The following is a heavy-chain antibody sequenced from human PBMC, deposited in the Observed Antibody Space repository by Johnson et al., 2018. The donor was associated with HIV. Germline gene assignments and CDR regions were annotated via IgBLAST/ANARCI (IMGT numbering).Heavy chain of an antibody. CDR3: ARLMAARTLDDAFDL. J-gene: IGHJ3*01. CDR1: GFTFDDYA. D-gene: IGHD6-13*01. CDR2: INKDGRVK. Sequence: MQLVESGGGVVRPGGSLRLSCAASGFTFDDYAMNWVRQAPGKGLEWVANINKDGRVKHYVDPVKGRFTISRENAKNSLYLQMNSLRVEDTALYYCARLMAARTLDDAFDLWGQGTMVTVSS. V-gene: IGHV3-7*03.